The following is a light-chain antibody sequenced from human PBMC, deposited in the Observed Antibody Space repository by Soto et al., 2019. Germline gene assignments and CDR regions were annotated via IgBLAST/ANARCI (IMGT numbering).Light chain of an antibody. CDR2: LEGSGSY. CDR1: SGHSSYI. V-gene: IGLV4-60*03. J-gene: IGLJ3*02. Sequence: QSVLTQSSSASASLGSSVKLTCTLSSGHSSYIIAWHQQQPGKAPRYLMKLEGSGSYNKGSGAPDRFSDSSSGADRYLTIANLQADDEADYCCATWDSNTRVFGGGTKLTVL. CDR3: ATWDSNTRV.